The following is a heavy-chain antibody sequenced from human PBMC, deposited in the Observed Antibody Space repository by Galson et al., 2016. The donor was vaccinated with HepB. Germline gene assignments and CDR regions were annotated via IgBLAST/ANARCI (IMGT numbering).Heavy chain of an antibody. J-gene: IGHJ4*02. CDR3: ARVNGIRAGTGTGLIDF. CDR1: GGSVNSGSHY. Sequence: ETLSLTCSVSGGSVNSGSHYWTWIRQPPGKALEWIGNIYYNGNSNYNPPLQSRLTLSIDTSTNHFSVKLSSVTPAATALYYCARVNGIRAGTGTGLIDFWGPGRLVTVSS. D-gene: IGHD1/OR15-1a*01. V-gene: IGHV4-61*03. CDR2: IYYNGNS.